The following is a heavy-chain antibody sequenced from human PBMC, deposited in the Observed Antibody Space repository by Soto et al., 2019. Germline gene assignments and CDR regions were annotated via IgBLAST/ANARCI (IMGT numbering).Heavy chain of an antibody. V-gene: IGHV4-34*01. CDR1: GGSFSGYY. J-gene: IGHJ5*02. Sequence: SETLSLTCAVYGGSFSGYYWSWIRQPPGKGLEWIGEINHSGSTNYNPSLKSRVPISVDTSKNQFSLKLSSLTAADTAVYYCARGIASSYYYDSSGYSRRGNWFDPWGQGTLVTVSS. CDR3: ARGIASSYYYDSSGYSRRGNWFDP. CDR2: INHSGST. D-gene: IGHD3-22*01.